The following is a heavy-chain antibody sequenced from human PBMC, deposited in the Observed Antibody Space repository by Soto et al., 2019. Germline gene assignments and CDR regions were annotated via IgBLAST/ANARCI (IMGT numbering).Heavy chain of an antibody. D-gene: IGHD1-1*01. CDR1: GFTFSDYY. V-gene: IGHV3-11*01. CDR2: ISSSGSTI. CDR3: ARSLRTGTTEF. Sequence: GGSLRLSCAASGFTFSDYYMXXIRQAPGKGLEWVSYISSSGSTIYYADSVKGRFTISRDNAKNSLYLQMNSLRAEDTAVYYCARSLRTGTTEFWGQGTLVTVSS. J-gene: IGHJ4*02.